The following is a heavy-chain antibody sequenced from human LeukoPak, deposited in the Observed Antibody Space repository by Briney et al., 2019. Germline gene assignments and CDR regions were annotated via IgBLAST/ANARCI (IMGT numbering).Heavy chain of an antibody. Sequence: SETLSLTCTVYCGSISSYYWSWIRQPPGKGLEWIGYIYYSGSTNYNPSLKSRVTISVDTSKNQFSLKLSSVTAADTAVYYCARSAQDGMDVWGQGTTVTVSS. J-gene: IGHJ6*02. V-gene: IGHV4-59*13. CDR1: CGSISSYY. CDR2: IYYSGST. CDR3: ARSAQDGMDV.